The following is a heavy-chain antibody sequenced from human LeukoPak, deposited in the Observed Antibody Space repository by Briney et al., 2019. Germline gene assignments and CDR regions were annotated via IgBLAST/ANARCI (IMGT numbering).Heavy chain of an antibody. CDR1: GGSISSYY. J-gene: IGHJ6*02. CDR2: IYTSGST. V-gene: IGHV4-4*07. CDR3: AREGMAAARYYYYGMDV. D-gene: IGHD6-13*01. Sequence: SETLSLTCTVSGGSISSYYWSWIRQPAGKGLEWIGRIYTSGSTNYNPSLKSRVTMSVDTSKNQFSLKLSSVTAADTAVYYCAREGMAAARYYYYGMDVWGQGTTVTVSS.